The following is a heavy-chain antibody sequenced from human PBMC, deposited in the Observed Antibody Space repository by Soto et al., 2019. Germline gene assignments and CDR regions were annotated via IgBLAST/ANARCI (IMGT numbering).Heavy chain of an antibody. CDR3: ASYNFGVFFDY. CDR1: GGSISSYY. CDR2: VYYSGST. J-gene: IGHJ4*02. D-gene: IGHD3-3*01. V-gene: IGHV4-59*01. Sequence: PSETLSLTCTVSGGSISSYYWSWIRQPPGKGLEWIGYVYYSGSTNYNPSLKSRVTISVDTSKKQFSLKLSSVTAADTAVYYCASYNFGVFFDYWGQGTLVTVSS.